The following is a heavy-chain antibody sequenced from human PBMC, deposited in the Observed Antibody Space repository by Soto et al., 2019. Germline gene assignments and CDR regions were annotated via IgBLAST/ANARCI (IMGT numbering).Heavy chain of an antibody. D-gene: IGHD5-18*01. CDR1: GGSISSGGYY. Sequence: SETLSLTCTVSGGSISSGGYYWSWIRQHPGKGLEWIGYIYYSGSTNYNPSLKSRVTISVDTSKNQFSLKLSSVTAADTAVYYCARSGYSYGDRFDYWGQGTLVTVSS. CDR2: IYYSGST. CDR3: ARSGYSYGDRFDY. V-gene: IGHV4-31*03. J-gene: IGHJ4*02.